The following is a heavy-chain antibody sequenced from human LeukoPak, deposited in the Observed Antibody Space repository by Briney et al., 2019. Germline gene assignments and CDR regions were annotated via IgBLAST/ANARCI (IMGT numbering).Heavy chain of an antibody. CDR1: GYTFTSYY. Sequence: ASVKVSCKASGYTFTSYYMHWVRQAPGQGLEWMGIINPSGGSTSYAQKFQGRVTMTRDMSTSTVYMELSSLRSEDTAVYYCARAGGSHGSHNWFDPWGQGTLVTVSS. J-gene: IGHJ5*02. D-gene: IGHD1-26*01. CDR2: INPSGGST. V-gene: IGHV1-46*01. CDR3: ARAGGSHGSHNWFDP.